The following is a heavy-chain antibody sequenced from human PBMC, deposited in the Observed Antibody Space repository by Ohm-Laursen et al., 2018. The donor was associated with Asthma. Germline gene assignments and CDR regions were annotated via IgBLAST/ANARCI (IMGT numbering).Heavy chain of an antibody. V-gene: IGHV3-30-3*01. Sequence: SSLRLSCAASGFTFRSYAMHWVRQAPGKGLEWVAVGGSYYDGGLKYYADSVNGRFTVSRDDSKNTPYLQMNSLRPDDTAVYYCARDVMEWYLPAFDFWGQGTLVTVSS. J-gene: IGHJ4*02. CDR2: GGSYYDGGLK. CDR3: ARDVMEWYLPAFDF. CDR1: GFTFRSYA. D-gene: IGHD3-3*01.